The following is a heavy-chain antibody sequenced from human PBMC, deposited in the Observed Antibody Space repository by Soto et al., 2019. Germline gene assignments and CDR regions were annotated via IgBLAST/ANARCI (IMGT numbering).Heavy chain of an antibody. CDR3: ASMNPDYGDSYYFDY. CDR1: GGTFSSYA. V-gene: IGHV1-69*12. CDR2: IIPIFGTA. J-gene: IGHJ4*02. D-gene: IGHD4-17*01. Sequence: QVQLVQSGAAVKKPGSSVKVSCKASGGTFSSYAISWVRQAPGQGLEWMGGIIPIFGTANYAQKFQGRVTITADESTSTAYMELSSLRSEDTAVYYCASMNPDYGDSYYFDYWGQGTLVTVSS.